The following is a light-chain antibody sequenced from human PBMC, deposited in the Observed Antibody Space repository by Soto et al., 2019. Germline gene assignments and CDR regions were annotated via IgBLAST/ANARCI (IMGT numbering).Light chain of an antibody. V-gene: IGLV2-14*01. Sequence: QSALTQPASVSGSPGQSIAISCTGTSSDVGAYDYVSWYQQHPGKAPKLMIYDVKYRPSGVSNRFSGSKSGNTASLTISGLQAEDVADYYCSSYTSSSSVIFGGGTKLTVL. CDR2: DVK. CDR3: SSYTSSSSVI. J-gene: IGLJ2*01. CDR1: SSDVGAYDY.